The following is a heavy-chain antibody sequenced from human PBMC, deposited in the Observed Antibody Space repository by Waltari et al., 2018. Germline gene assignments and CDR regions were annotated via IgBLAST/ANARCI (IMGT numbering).Heavy chain of an antibody. V-gene: IGHV4-39*07. D-gene: IGHD6-6*01. J-gene: IGHJ5*02. Sequence: QLQLQESGPGLVKPSETLSLTCTVSGGSISSSSYYWGWIRQPPGKGLEWIGSIYYSGSTNYNPSLKSRVTISVDTSKNQFSLKLSSVTAADTAVYYCARDRREYSSSSGPNWFDPWGQGTLVTVSS. CDR3: ARDRREYSSSSGPNWFDP. CDR2: IYYSGST. CDR1: GGSISSSSYY.